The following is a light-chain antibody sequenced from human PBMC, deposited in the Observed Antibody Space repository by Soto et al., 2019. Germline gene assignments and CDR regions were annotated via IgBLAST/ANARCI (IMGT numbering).Light chain of an antibody. V-gene: IGKV3-20*01. CDR1: QSVSSNY. J-gene: IGKJ1*01. Sequence: EIVLTQSPGTLSLSQGEGATLSCRASQSVSSNYLAWYQQKPGQAPRLLIYGASSRATGIPDRFSGSGSGTDFTLTISRLEPEDFAVYYCQQYGSSRWTFGQGTKVDIK. CDR3: QQYGSSRWT. CDR2: GAS.